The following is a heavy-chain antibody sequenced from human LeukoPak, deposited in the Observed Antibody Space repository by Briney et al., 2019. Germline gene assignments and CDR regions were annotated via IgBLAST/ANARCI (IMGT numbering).Heavy chain of an antibody. Sequence: PGGSLRLSCAASGFTFNSYAMSWVRQAPGKGLEWVSSNGGSGRRTDYADSVKGRFTISRDNSKNTLYLHMNSLRAEDTAIYFCAKDPANQLLYPAHFSHWGQGTLVTVSS. J-gene: IGHJ1*01. CDR2: NGGSGRRT. CDR1: GFTFNSYA. V-gene: IGHV3-23*01. CDR3: AKDPANQLLYPAHFSH. D-gene: IGHD2-2*01.